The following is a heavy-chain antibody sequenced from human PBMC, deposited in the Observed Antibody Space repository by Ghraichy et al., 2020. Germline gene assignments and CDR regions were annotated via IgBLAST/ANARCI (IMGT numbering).Heavy chain of an antibody. Sequence: GESLNISCAASGLTFSSSWMNWLRQAPGKGPEWVASIKGDGSVKHYVDSVKGRFTISRDNAKNSLYLQMNSLTVDDTALYYCCPVLLDYWGQGTLVTVSS. D-gene: IGHD2/OR15-2a*01. CDR3: CPVLLDY. J-gene: IGHJ4*02. CDR1: GLTFSSSW. V-gene: IGHV3-7*02. CDR2: IKGDGSVK.